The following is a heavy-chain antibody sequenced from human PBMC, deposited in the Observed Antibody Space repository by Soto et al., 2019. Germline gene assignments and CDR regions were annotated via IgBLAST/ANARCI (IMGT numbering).Heavy chain of an antibody. CDR2: ISDRGDKT. D-gene: IGHD3-16*01. Sequence: EVQLLESGGDLVQPGGSLRLSCAASGFTFSRYAMTWVRQAPGKGLEWVSGISDRGDKTFYADSVKGRFTISRDNSKNTAYLQMNSLRAEDTAVYYCAKGYVSRLDIWGQGTLVTVSS. CDR3: AKGYVSRLDI. V-gene: IGHV3-23*01. J-gene: IGHJ3*02. CDR1: GFTFSRYA.